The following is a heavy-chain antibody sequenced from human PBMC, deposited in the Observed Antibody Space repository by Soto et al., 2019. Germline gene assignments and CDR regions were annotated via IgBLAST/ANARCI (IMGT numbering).Heavy chain of an antibody. V-gene: IGHV1-3*01. Sequence: ASVKVSCKASGYTFSSYHITWVRQAPGQRLEWMGWINAGNGNTKYSQKFQGRVTITRDTSASTAYMELSSLRSEDTAVYYCARDRYYGDYDGGVCAYWGQGTLVTVSS. D-gene: IGHD4-17*01. CDR2: INAGNGNT. CDR3: ARDRYYGDYDGGVCAY. J-gene: IGHJ4*02. CDR1: GYTFSSYH.